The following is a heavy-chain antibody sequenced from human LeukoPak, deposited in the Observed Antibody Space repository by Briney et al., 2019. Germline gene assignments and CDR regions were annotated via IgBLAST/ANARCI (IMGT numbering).Heavy chain of an antibody. V-gene: IGHV4-34*01. Sequence: LGTLSPTPAVFGGAFSGFYWSWVPPPPGKGLGWVWEINHSGSTNYNPSLKSRVTISVDTSKNQFSLKLSSVTAADTAVYYCARAFWGVPAAQDLDYWGQGTLVTVSS. CDR2: INHSGST. CDR1: GGAFSGFY. J-gene: IGHJ4*02. D-gene: IGHD2-2*01. CDR3: ARAFWGVPAAQDLDY.